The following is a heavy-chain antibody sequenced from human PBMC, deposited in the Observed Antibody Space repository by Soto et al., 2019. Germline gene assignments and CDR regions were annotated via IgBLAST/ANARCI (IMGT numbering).Heavy chain of an antibody. CDR1: GYTFSSYG. CDR3: ARYWYPRFDP. Sequence: QIRLVQSGGEVRTPGASVKVSCKASGYTFSSYGMTWVRQAPGQGLEWLGWINPSSGETNYAQKFQGRVTVTTDTSTTTGYMELRNLTFDDTAVYYCARYWYPRFDPWGHGTLVTVSS. D-gene: IGHD2-8*02. CDR2: INPSSGET. V-gene: IGHV1-18*01. J-gene: IGHJ5*02.